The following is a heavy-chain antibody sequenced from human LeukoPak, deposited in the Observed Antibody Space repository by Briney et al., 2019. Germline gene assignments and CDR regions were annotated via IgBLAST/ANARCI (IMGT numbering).Heavy chain of an antibody. D-gene: IGHD1-7*01. CDR1: GFTFDDYG. Sequence: GGSLRLSCAASGFTFDDYGMTWVRQAPGKGLEWVSGINWNGGITTYADSVKGRFTISRDNAKNSPYLQMNSLRAEDTALYYCARVFPPNLELELHGSHNWFDPWGQGTLVTVSS. J-gene: IGHJ5*02. CDR2: INWNGGIT. V-gene: IGHV3-20*04. CDR3: ARVFPPNLELELHGSHNWFDP.